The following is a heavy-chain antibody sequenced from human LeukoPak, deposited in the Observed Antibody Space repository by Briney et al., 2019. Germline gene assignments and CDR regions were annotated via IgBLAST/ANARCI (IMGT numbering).Heavy chain of an antibody. Sequence: GESLRLSCAASGFTLSSYWMSWVRQAPGKRLEWVANIKQDGSEKYYVDSVKGRFTISRDNAKNSLYLQMNSLRAEDTAVYYCAREMPNYDYVWGSFDYWGQGTLVTVSS. V-gene: IGHV3-7*01. D-gene: IGHD3-16*01. J-gene: IGHJ4*02. CDR1: GFTLSSYW. CDR2: IKQDGSEK. CDR3: AREMPNYDYVWGSFDY.